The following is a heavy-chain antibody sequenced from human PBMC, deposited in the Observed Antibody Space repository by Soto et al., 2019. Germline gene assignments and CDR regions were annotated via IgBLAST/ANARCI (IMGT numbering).Heavy chain of an antibody. D-gene: IGHD2-15*01. CDR3: ARGSCGGGTCYSIFFDY. CDR1: GFTFSDYW. J-gene: IGHJ4*02. CDR2: IKQDGSKA. V-gene: IGHV3-7*01. Sequence: EVQLVESGGGLVQPGGSLRLSCAASGFTFSDYWMSWVRQAPGRGLEWLANIKQDGSKAYYLDSVRGRFPISRDNAKNSLYVQMNSLRAEDTAVYYCARGSCGGGTCYSIFFDYWGQGTLFTVSS.